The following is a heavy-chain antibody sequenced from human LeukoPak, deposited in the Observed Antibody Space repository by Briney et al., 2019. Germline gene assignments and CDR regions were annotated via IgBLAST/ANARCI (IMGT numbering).Heavy chain of an antibody. CDR2: ISWNSGSI. D-gene: IGHD3-16*02. CDR3: AIGTTYCDYVWGSYRLDY. J-gene: IGHJ4*02. CDR1: GFTFDDYA. V-gene: IGHV3-9*01. Sequence: GGSLRLSCAASGFTFDDYAMHWVRQAPGKGLEWVSGISWNSGSIGYADSVKGRFTISRDNAKNSLYLQMNSLRAEDTALYYCAIGTTYCDYVWGSYRLDYWGQGTLVTVSS.